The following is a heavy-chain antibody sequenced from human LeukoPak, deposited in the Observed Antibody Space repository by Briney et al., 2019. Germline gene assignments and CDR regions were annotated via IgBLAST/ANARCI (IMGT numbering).Heavy chain of an antibody. V-gene: IGHV4-38-2*02. J-gene: IGHJ4*02. D-gene: IGHD1-26*01. CDR1: AYSISSGYY. Sequence: KASETLSLTCTVSAYSISSGYYWGWIRQPPGKGLEWIGSIYHSGSTYYNPSLKSRVTISVDTSKNQFSLKLSSVTAADTAVYYCANLRVGTTYYFDYWGQGTLVTVSS. CDR2: IYHSGST. CDR3: ANLRVGTTYYFDY.